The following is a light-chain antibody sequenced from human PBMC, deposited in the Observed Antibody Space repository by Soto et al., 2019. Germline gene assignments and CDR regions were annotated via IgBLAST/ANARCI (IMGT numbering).Light chain of an antibody. CDR2: AAS. Sequence: DIQMTQSPSSLSASVGDRVTITCRASQSISNYLNWYQHKPGKAPKLLIYAASSLQSGVPSRFSGSGSGTDFTLTISSLPPEDFATYSGQQSYNTPRTFGQGTKLEIK. CDR3: QQSYNTPRT. J-gene: IGKJ2*01. CDR1: QSISNY. V-gene: IGKV1-39*01.